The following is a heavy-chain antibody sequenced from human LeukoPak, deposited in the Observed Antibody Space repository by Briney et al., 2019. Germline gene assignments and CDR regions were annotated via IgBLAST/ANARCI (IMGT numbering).Heavy chain of an antibody. J-gene: IGHJ4*02. CDR2: IRYDGSNK. Sequence: GGSLRLSCAASGFTLSSYGMHWVRQAPGKGLEWVAFIRYDGSNKYYADSVKGRFTISRDNSKNTLYLQMNSLRAEDTAVYYCAKIIEQQLATTDDYWGQGTLVTVSS. CDR3: AKIIEQQLATTDDY. CDR1: GFTLSSYG. D-gene: IGHD6-13*01. V-gene: IGHV3-30*02.